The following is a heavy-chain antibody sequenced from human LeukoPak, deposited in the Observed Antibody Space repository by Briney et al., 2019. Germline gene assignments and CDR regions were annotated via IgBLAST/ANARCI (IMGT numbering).Heavy chain of an antibody. J-gene: IGHJ4*02. D-gene: IGHD3-10*01. CDR3: ARGGGNYYYSPFDY. CDR1: GFTVSSNY. CDR2: IYSGGST. Sequence: EGSLRLSCAASGFTVSSNYMSWVRQAPGEGLEWVSVIYSGGSTYYADSVKGRFTISRDNSKNTLYLQMNSLRAEDTAVYYCARGGGNYYYSPFDYWGQGTLVTASS. V-gene: IGHV3-53*01.